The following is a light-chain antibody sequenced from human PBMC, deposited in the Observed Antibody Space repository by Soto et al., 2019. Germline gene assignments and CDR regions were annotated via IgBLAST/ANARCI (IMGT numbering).Light chain of an antibody. J-gene: IGKJ5*01. CDR3: QQYGTSPRT. CDR1: QSLSGNY. V-gene: IGKV3-20*01. Sequence: EIVLTQSPGTLSLSPGERATLSCRASQSLSGNYLAWYQQRPGQAPRLLIHGASNRATGIPDRFSGSGSGTEFTLTISRLEPDDFAVYSFQQYGTSPRTFGQGTRLEIK. CDR2: GAS.